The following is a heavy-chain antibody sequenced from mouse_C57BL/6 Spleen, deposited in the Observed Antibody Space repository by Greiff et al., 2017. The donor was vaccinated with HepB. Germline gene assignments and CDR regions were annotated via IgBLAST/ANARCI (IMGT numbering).Heavy chain of an antibody. CDR3: TRGGGYFDV. J-gene: IGHJ1*03. CDR1: GFTFSSYA. V-gene: IGHV5-9-1*02. Sequence: EVNVVESGEGLVKPGGSLKLSCAASGFTFSSYAMSWVRQTPEKRLEWVAYISSGGDYIYYADTVKGRFTISRDNARNTLYLQMSSLKSEDTAMYYCTRGGGYFDVWGTGTTVTVSS. CDR2: ISSGGDYI.